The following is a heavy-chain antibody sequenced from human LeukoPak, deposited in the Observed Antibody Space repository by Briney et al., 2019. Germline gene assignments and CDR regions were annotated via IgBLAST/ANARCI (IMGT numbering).Heavy chain of an antibody. CDR2: IYYTGST. Sequence: SETLSLTCTVSGGSISSDNLYWVWLRQPPGKGLEWIGSIYYTGSTYYNPSLKSRVTISVDTSKNQFSLKLRSVTAADTAVYYCARRGGWYPPNYWGQGTLVTVSS. CDR1: GGSISSDNLY. V-gene: IGHV4-39*01. D-gene: IGHD6-19*01. J-gene: IGHJ4*02. CDR3: ARRGGWYPPNY.